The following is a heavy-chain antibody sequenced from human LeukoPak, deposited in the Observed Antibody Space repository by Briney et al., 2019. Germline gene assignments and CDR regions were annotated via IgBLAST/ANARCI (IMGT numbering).Heavy chain of an antibody. CDR2: ISSSRSSM. CDR1: GFTFSSYS. J-gene: IGHJ4*02. CDR3: ARLTRTYCGGDCSLDY. V-gene: IGHV3-21*01. D-gene: IGHD2-21*02. Sequence: PGGSLRLSCAASGFTFSSYSMNWVRQAPGKGLEWVSSISSSRSSMYYADSVKGRFTISTDNAKNSLYLQMNSLRVEDTAVYYCARLTRTYCGGDCSLDYWGQGTLVTVSS.